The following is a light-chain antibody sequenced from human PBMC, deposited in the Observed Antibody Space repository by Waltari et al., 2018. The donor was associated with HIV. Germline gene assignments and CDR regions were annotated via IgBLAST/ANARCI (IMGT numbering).Light chain of an antibody. Sequence: DIVMTQSPLSLPVTLGQPAAISCRSSESLVHSDRYTFFNWFHQSPGQPPRRLIYKVFLRDSGVPDRISGSGSATEFTLKISRVEAEDVGIYYCMQGSHWPYTFGQGTKLEI. J-gene: IGKJ2*01. V-gene: IGKV2-30*02. CDR1: ESLVHSDRYTF. CDR2: KVF. CDR3: MQGSHWPYT.